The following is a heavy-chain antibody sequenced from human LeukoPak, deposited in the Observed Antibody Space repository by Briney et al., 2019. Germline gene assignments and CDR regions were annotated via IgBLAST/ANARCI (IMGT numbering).Heavy chain of an antibody. D-gene: IGHD4-23*01. CDR2: ISSSSSYI. Sequence: GGSLRLSCAASGFTFSSYSMNWVRQAPGKGLEWVSSISSSSSYIYYADSVKGRFTISRDNAKNSLYLQMNSLRAEDTAVYYCARDLRTTVVTPDYYYYMDVWGKGTTVTVSS. CDR3: ARDLRTTVVTPDYYYYMDV. J-gene: IGHJ6*03. V-gene: IGHV3-21*01. CDR1: GFTFSSYS.